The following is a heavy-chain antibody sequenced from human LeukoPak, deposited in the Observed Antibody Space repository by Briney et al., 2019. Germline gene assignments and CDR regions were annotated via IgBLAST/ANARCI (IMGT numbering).Heavy chain of an antibody. CDR3: ARTTMVRGVIMGDFDY. J-gene: IGHJ4*02. CDR2: IYPGDSDT. CDR1: GYSFTSYW. Sequence: GESLKISCKGSGYSFTSYWIGWVRQMPGKGLKWMGIIYPGDSDTRYSPSFQGQVTISADKSISTAYLQWSSLKASDTAMYYCARTTMVRGVIMGDFDYWGQGTLVTVSS. V-gene: IGHV5-51*01. D-gene: IGHD3-10*01.